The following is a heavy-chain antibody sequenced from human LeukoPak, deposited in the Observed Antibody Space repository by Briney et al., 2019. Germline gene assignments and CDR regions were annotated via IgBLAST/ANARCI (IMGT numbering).Heavy chain of an antibody. J-gene: IGHJ4*02. CDR2: IYYRETP. CDR3: AAESERWLLRS. Sequence: SETLSLTCTVSGGFISSYYWGWVRQPPGKGLEWVGQIYYRETPNYNPSLRGRVTISIDTSNNQFSLKLNSVTAADTAIYYCAAESERWLLRSWGQGTLVTVSS. D-gene: IGHD6-19*01. V-gene: IGHV4-59*03. CDR1: GGFISSYY.